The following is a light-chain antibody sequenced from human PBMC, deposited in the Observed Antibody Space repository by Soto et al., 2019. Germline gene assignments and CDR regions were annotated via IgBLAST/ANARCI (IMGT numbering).Light chain of an antibody. CDR1: QSISSW. CDR2: KAS. CDR3: QQYNSVPT. J-gene: IGKJ1*01. Sequence: DIQMTQSPSTLSASVGDRVTITCRASQSISSWLAWYQQTPGKAPKLLIYKASSLESGVPSRFSGSGSGTEFTLTISSLQPDDFATDYCQQYNSVPTFGQGTKVEIK. V-gene: IGKV1-5*03.